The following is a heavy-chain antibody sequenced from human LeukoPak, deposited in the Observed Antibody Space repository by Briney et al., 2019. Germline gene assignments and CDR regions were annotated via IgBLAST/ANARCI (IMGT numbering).Heavy chain of an antibody. Sequence: SGGSLRLSCAASGFTFSSYEMNWVRQAPGKGLEWVSYISSGGNTIYYADSVKGRFTISRDNAKNSLYLQMNSLRAEDTAVYYCAREGTAMVSFDYWGQGTLATVSS. D-gene: IGHD5-18*01. CDR3: AREGTAMVSFDY. CDR2: ISSGGNTI. J-gene: IGHJ4*02. V-gene: IGHV3-48*03. CDR1: GFTFSSYE.